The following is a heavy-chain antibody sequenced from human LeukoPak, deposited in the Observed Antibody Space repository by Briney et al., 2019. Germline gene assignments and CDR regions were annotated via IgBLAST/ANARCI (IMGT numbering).Heavy chain of an antibody. J-gene: IGHJ6*03. CDR1: GFTFSTYS. D-gene: IGHD6-13*01. CDR2: ISSRSNII. CDR3: AKEGYSRGYYSYYYMDV. Sequence: GGSLRLSCAASGFTFSTYSMNWVRQAPGRGLEWVSSISSRSNIIYYADSVKGRFTISRDNAKNSLYLLMNSLRAEDTAVYYCAKEGYSRGYYSYYYMDVWGKGTTVTISS. V-gene: IGHV3-21*06.